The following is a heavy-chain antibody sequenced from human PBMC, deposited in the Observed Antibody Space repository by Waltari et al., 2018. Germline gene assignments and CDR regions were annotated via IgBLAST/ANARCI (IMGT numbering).Heavy chain of an antibody. V-gene: IGHV3-9*01. CDR1: GFTFDDYA. J-gene: IGHJ6*03. D-gene: IGHD6-13*01. CDR2: ISWNSGSI. CDR3: AKDGPRAAAGTRFYYYYYMDV. Sequence: EVQLVESGGGLVQPGRSLRLSCAASGFTFDDYAMHWVRQAPGKGLEWVSGISWNSGSIGYADSVKGRFTISRDNAKNSLYLQMNSLRAEDTALYYCAKDGPRAAAGTRFYYYYYMDVWGKGTTVTVSS.